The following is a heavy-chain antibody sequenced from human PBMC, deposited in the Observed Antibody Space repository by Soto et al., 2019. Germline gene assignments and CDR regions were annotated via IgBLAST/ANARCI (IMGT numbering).Heavy chain of an antibody. J-gene: IGHJ5*02. CDR3: ARGAESVLMVATDAPYNWFDP. Sequence: QVQLVQSGAEVKKPGASVKVSCKASGYTFTSYGISWVRQAPGQGLEWMGWISAYNGNTNYAQKLQGRVTMTTDTSTSTAYMELRSLRSDDTAVYYCARGAESVLMVATDAPYNWFDPWGQGTLVTVSS. CDR2: ISAYNGNT. D-gene: IGHD2-8*01. V-gene: IGHV1-18*04. CDR1: GYTFTSYG.